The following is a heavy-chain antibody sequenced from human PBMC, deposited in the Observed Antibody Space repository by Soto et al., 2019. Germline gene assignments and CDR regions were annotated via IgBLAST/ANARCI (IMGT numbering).Heavy chain of an antibody. J-gene: IGHJ4*02. CDR1: GFTFSSHW. CDR2: VSGDGRTT. CDR3: VSYNWKYPFDY. D-gene: IGHD1-7*01. Sequence: PGGSLRLSCAASGFTFSSHWMHLVRQAPGKGLVWVSQVSGDGRTTSYADSVEGRFTISRDNAKNTLYLQMNSLRADDTAVYYCVSYNWKYPFDYWGKGTLVTVSS. V-gene: IGHV3-74*01.